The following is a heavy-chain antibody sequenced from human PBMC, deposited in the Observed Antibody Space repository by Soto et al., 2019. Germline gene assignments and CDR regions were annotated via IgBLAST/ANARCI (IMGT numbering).Heavy chain of an antibody. V-gene: IGHV3-30-3*01. CDR1: GFTFSSYA. J-gene: IGHJ6*02. CDR3: ARDGSDIVVGVAATDGMDV. D-gene: IGHD2-15*01. Sequence: PWGSLRLSCAASGFTFSSYAMHWVRQAPGKGLAWVAVISYDGSNKYYADSVKGRFTISRDNSKNTLYLQMNSLRAEDTAVYYCARDGSDIVVGVAATDGMDVWGQGPTVPFS. CDR2: ISYDGSNK.